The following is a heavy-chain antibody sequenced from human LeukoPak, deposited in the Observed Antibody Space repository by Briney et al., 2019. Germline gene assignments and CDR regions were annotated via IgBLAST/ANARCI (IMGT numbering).Heavy chain of an antibody. CDR1: RFMFSTYA. V-gene: IGHV3-23*01. D-gene: IGHD3-3*01. CDR3: ASGRDFGVVFDH. Sequence: GGSLRLSCAASRFMFSTYAMTWVRQAPGKGLEWVSTISGSGGSSYHADSVKGRFTISRDNSKSTLYLQMNSLRAEDTAVYYCASGRDFGVVFDHWGQGTLVTVSS. J-gene: IGHJ4*02. CDR2: ISGSGGSS.